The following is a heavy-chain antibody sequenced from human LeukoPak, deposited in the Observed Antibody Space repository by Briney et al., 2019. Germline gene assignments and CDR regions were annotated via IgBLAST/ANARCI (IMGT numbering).Heavy chain of an antibody. J-gene: IGHJ5*02. CDR2: INTNTGNP. CDR3: ARGGSRYDKYRNWFDP. CDR1: GFTFTSYA. Sequence: GGSLRLSCAASGFTFTSYAMNWVRQAPGQGLEWMGWINTNTGNPTYAQGFTGRFVFSLDTSVSTAYLRISSLKAEDTAVYYCARGGSRYDKYRNWFDPWGQGTLVTVSS. V-gene: IGHV7-4-1*02. D-gene: IGHD3-22*01.